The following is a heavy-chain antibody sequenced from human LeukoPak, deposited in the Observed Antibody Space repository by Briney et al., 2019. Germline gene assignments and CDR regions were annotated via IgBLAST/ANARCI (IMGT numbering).Heavy chain of an antibody. Sequence: SKTLSLTCTVSGGSISSYYWSWIRQPPGKGLEWIGYIYYSGSTNYNPSLKSRVTISVDTSKNQFSLKLSSVTAADTAVYYRAIDLGTVEDYWGQGTLVTVSS. J-gene: IGHJ4*02. CDR1: GGSISSYY. V-gene: IGHV4-59*01. CDR2: IYYSGST. CDR3: AIDLGTVEDY. D-gene: IGHD4-23*01.